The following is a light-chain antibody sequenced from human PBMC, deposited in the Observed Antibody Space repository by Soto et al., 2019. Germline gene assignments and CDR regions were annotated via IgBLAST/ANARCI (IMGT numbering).Light chain of an antibody. J-gene: IGKJ1*01. CDR1: HSVSSSY. V-gene: IGKV3-20*01. Sequence: VSLSAGTLSLSKRERATLSCRASHSVSSSYLAWYQQKLGQAPRLLIYGASSRATGIPDRFSGSGSGTDFTLTISRLEPEDFAVYYCQQYGTFPPGPFCQGSIV. CDR2: GAS. CDR3: QQYGTFPPGP.